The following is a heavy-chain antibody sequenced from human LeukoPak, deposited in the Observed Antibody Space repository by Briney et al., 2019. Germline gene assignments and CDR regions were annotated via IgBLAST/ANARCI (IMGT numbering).Heavy chain of an antibody. CDR2: ISSSGSTI. V-gene: IGHV3-48*03. D-gene: IGHD3-3*01. Sequence: GGSLRLSCAASGFTFSSYEMNWVRQAPGKGLDWVSYISSSGSTIYYADSVKGRFTISRDNAKNSLYLQMNSLRAEDTAVYYCARASTIFGVVIIPQHFDYWGQGTLVTVSS. J-gene: IGHJ4*02. CDR1: GFTFSSYE. CDR3: ARASTIFGVVIIPQHFDY.